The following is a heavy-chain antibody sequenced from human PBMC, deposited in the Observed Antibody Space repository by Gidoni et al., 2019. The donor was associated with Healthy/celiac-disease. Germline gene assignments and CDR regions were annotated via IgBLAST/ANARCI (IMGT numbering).Heavy chain of an antibody. CDR3: AHHTIFGVVSSRMMVFDP. V-gene: IGHV2-5*01. J-gene: IGHJ5*02. Sequence: QTTLKESGPTLVKPTQTLTLTCTFSGFSLSTSGVGVGWIRQLPGKALEWLALIYWNDDKRYSPSLKSRLTITKDTSKNQVVLTMTNMDPVDTATYYCAHHTIFGVVSSRMMVFDPWGQGTLVTVSS. CDR1: GFSLSTSGVG. D-gene: IGHD3-3*01. CDR2: IYWNDDK.